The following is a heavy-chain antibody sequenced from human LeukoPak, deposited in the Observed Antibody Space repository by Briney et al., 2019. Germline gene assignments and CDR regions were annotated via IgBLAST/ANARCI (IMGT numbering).Heavy chain of an antibody. J-gene: IGHJ6*02. CDR3: ARVNRYYYYYGMDV. CDR2: IYYSGST. D-gene: IGHD1-14*01. Sequence: SQTLSLTCTVSGGSLSSGDYYWSWIRQPPGKGLEWIGYIYYSGSTYYNPSLKSRVTISVDTSKNQFSLKLNSVTAADTAVCYCARVNRYYYYYGMDVWGQGTTVTVSS. CDR1: GGSLSSGDYY. V-gene: IGHV4-30-4*01.